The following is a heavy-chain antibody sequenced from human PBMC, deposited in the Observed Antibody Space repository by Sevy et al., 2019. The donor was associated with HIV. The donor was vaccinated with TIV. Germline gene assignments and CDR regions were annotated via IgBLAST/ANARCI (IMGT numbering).Heavy chain of an antibody. CDR3: ARVGYYYDSSGYYANFDY. D-gene: IGHD3-22*01. J-gene: IGHJ4*02. Sequence: ASVKVSCKASGGTFSSYAISWVRQAPGQGLEWMGGIIPIFGTANYAQKFQGRVTITGDESTSTAYMERSSLRSEDTAVYYCARVGYYYDSSGYYANFDYWGQGTLVTVSS. V-gene: IGHV1-69*13. CDR2: IIPIFGTA. CDR1: GGTFSSYA.